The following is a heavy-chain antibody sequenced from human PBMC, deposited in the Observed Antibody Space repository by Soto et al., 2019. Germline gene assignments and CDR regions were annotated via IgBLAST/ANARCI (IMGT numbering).Heavy chain of an antibody. V-gene: IGHV4-34*01. CDR1: GGSFSGYY. D-gene: IGHD2-15*01. CDR3: ARRVRGCSGGSCHYSRIYYYYGMDV. J-gene: IGHJ6*02. CDR2: INHSGST. Sequence: SETLSLTCAVYGGSFSGYYWSWIRQPPGKGLEWIGEINHSGSTNYNPSLKSRVTISVDTSKNQFSLKLSSVTAADTAVYYCARRVRGCSGGSCHYSRIYYYYGMDVWGQGTTVTVSS.